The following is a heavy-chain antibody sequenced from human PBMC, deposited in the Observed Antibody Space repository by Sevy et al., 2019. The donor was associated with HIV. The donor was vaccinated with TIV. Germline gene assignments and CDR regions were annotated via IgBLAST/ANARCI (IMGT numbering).Heavy chain of an antibody. V-gene: IGHV3-33*01. J-gene: IGHJ4*02. D-gene: IGHD3-9*01. CDR3: PRVAPSRYYDILTGSLDY. CDR1: GFTFSSYG. CDR2: IWYDGSNK. Sequence: GGSLRLSCAASGFTFSSYGMHWVRQAPGKGLEWVAVIWYDGSNKYYADSVKGRFTISRDNSKNTLYLQMNSRRAEDTAVYYCPRVAPSRYYDILTGSLDYWGWGTLVTVSS.